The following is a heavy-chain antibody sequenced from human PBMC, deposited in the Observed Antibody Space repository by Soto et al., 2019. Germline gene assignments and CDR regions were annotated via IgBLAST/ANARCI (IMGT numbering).Heavy chain of an antibody. CDR1: GFTFSSYS. J-gene: IGHJ4*02. D-gene: IGHD3-16*01. CDR2: ISSSSSYI. V-gene: IGHV3-21*04. CDR3: ARTWGSTNDY. Sequence: GGSLRLSCAASGFTFSSYSMNWVRQAPGKGLEWVSSISSSSSYIYYADSVKGRFTISRDNAKNSLYLQMNSSVTAADTAVYYCARTWGSTNDYWGRGTLVTVSS.